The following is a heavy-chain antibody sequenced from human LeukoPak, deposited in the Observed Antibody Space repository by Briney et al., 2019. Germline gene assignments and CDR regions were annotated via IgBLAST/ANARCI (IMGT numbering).Heavy chain of an antibody. V-gene: IGHV4-39*07. Sequence: KTSETLSLTCTVSGGSISSSSYYWGWIRQPPGKGLEWIGSIYYSGSTYYNPSLKSRVTMSVDTSKNQFSLKLRSVTAADTAVYYCARDSYYYDSRGYYRFDYWGQGTLVTVSS. J-gene: IGHJ4*02. CDR1: GGSISSSSYY. CDR3: ARDSYYYDSRGYYRFDY. D-gene: IGHD3-22*01. CDR2: IYYSGST.